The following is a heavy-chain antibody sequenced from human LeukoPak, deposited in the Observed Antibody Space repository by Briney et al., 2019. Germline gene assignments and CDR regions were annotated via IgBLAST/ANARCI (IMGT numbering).Heavy chain of an antibody. J-gene: IGHJ4*02. D-gene: IGHD3-22*01. CDR3: ARGPSGYYYG. CDR2: IYTSGGS. CDR1: GGFIASYS. V-gene: IGHV4-4*07. Sequence: PSETLSLTCTVSGGFIASYSWSWIQQPAGKGLEWIGRIYTSGGSDYNPSLKTRVTMSLDTSKNQFYLKMTSVTAADTAVYYCARGPSGYYYGWGQGILVTVSS.